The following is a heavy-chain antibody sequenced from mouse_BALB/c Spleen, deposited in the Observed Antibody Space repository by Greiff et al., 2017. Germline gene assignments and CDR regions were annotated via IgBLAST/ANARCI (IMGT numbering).Heavy chain of an antibody. Sequence: QVQLQQSGAELVKPGASVKLSCKASGYTFTSYWMHWVKQRPGQGLEWIGEINPSNGRTNYNEKFKSKATLTVDKSSSTAYMQLSSLTSEDSAVYYCARVRITTVVAPFDYWGQGTTLTVSS. V-gene: IGHV1S81*02. CDR2: INPSNGRT. CDR1: GYTFTSYW. CDR3: ARVRITTVVAPFDY. D-gene: IGHD1-1*01. J-gene: IGHJ2*01.